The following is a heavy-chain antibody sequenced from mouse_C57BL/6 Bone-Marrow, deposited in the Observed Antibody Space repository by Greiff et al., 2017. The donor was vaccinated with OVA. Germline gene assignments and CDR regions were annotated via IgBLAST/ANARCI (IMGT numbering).Heavy chain of an antibody. CDR2: LDPSDSET. J-gene: IGHJ1*03. D-gene: IGHD2-12*01. CDR3: ARESYYHYWYFDV. V-gene: IGHV1-52*01. CDR1: GYTFTSYW. Sequence: VQLQQPGAELVRPGSSVKLSCKASGYTFTSYWMHWVQQRPIQGLEWIGNLDPSDSETQYNQKFTDQATLTVDKSSSTAYMLHSMLTSEDSAVYDGARESYYHYWYFDVWGTGTTVTVSS.